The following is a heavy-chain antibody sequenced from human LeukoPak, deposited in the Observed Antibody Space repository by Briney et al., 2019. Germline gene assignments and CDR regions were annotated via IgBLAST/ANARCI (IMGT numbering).Heavy chain of an antibody. J-gene: IGHJ4*02. CDR2: INHSGST. CDR1: GGSFSGYY. D-gene: IGHD3-10*01. Sequence: PSETLSLTCAVYGGSFSGYYRSWIRQPPGKGLEWIGEINHSGSTNYNPSLKSRVTISVDTSKNQFSLKLSSVTAADTAVYYCARQVGEVKGLLWFGELVRYYFDYWGQGTLVTVSS. CDR3: ARQVGEVKGLLWFGELVRYYFDY. V-gene: IGHV4-34*01.